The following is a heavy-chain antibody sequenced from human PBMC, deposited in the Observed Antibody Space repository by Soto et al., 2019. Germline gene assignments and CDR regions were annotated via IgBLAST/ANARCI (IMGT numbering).Heavy chain of an antibody. CDR1: GGSVISGRYY. D-gene: IGHD6-19*01. J-gene: IGHJ4*02. V-gene: IGHV4-61*03. CDR2: IYYSGST. Sequence: SETLSLTCTVSGGSVISGRYYCVWVRQPPWKGLELIGYIYYSGSTKYNPSLKSRVTISVDTSKNHFSLTLSSMTAADTAVYYCARSGSGSGWLGGQGTLVTVSS. CDR3: ARSGSGSGWL.